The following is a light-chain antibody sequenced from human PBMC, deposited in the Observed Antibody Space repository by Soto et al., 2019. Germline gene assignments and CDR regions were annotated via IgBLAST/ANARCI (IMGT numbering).Light chain of an antibody. J-gene: IGKJ1*01. Sequence: EIVLTQSPGTLSLSPWEGATLSCRASQPISSTYVAWYQQTPGQAPGLLIYATSNRGTGVPDRFRGSGSGTDFTLTINRLESEDFAVYYCQQYGGSWTFGQGTKVDIK. CDR2: ATS. CDR3: QQYGGSWT. CDR1: QPISSTY. V-gene: IGKV3-20*01.